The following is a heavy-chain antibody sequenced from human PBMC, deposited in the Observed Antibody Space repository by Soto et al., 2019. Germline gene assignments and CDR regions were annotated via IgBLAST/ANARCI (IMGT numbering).Heavy chain of an antibody. CDR3: APRASPVNIDNWFLP. J-gene: IGHJ5*02. V-gene: IGHV3-23*01. D-gene: IGHD2-15*01. CDR1: GFPFEDFA. Sequence: PGGSLRLSGVGSGFPFEDFAINWVRQAPGKGLEWVSVIRGTGLNTYYAASVKGRFTISRDNSKNTVYLQMDSLRVEDTAVYYCAPRASPVNIDNWFLPWGPGTQVTVSS. CDR2: IRGTGLNT.